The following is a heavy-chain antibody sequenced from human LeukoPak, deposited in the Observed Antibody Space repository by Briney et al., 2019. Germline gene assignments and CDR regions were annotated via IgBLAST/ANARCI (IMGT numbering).Heavy chain of an antibody. CDR3: ATTPGKVWFGELSR. CDR2: IIPMFGTP. CDR1: GGTFSSYA. J-gene: IGHJ4*02. Sequence: GASVKVSCKASGGTFSSYAINWVRQAPGQALEWMGGIIPMFGTPNYAQKFQGRVTITADESTRTASMELSSLRSEDTAVYYCATTPGKVWFGELSRWGQGTLVTVSS. V-gene: IGHV1-69*13. D-gene: IGHD3-10*01.